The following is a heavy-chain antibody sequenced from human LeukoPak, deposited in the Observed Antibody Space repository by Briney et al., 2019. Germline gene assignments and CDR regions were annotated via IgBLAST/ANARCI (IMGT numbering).Heavy chain of an antibody. Sequence: GGSLRLSCAASGFTSSSYEMNWVRQAPGKGLEWVSYISSSGSTIYYANSVKGRFTISRDNAKNSLYLQMNSLRAEDTAVYYCAELGITMIGGVWGKGTTVTISS. CDR2: ISSSGSTI. CDR3: AELGITMIGGV. V-gene: IGHV3-48*03. J-gene: IGHJ6*04. D-gene: IGHD3-10*02. CDR1: GFTSSSYE.